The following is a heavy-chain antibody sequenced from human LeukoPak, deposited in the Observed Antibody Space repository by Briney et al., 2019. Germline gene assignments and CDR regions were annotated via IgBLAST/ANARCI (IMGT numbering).Heavy chain of an antibody. Sequence: PSETLSFTCTVSGGSISSYYWSWIRQPPGKGLECIGYIYYSGSTNYNPSLKSRVTISVDASKNQFSLKLSSVTDADTAVYYCARHEAAAARLDYWGQGTLVTVSP. CDR3: ARHEAAAARLDY. CDR1: GGSISSYY. CDR2: IYYSGST. J-gene: IGHJ4*02. V-gene: IGHV4-59*08. D-gene: IGHD6-13*01.